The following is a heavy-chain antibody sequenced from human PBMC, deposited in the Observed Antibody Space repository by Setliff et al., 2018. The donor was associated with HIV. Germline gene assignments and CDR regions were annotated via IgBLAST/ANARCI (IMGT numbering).Heavy chain of an antibody. V-gene: IGHV4-39*06. CDR2: IYNTGST. J-gene: IGHJ3*02. CDR3: ARNFVYCGGDCYTDAFDI. D-gene: IGHD2-21*02. CDR1: GGSINSTSYY. Sequence: PSETLSLTCTVSGGSINSTSYYWGWIRQPPGNGFEWIGSIYNTGSTYYNPSLKSRVTISVDASKNQFPLKLSSVTAADTAVYYCARNFVYCGGDCYTDAFDIWGQGTLVTVSS.